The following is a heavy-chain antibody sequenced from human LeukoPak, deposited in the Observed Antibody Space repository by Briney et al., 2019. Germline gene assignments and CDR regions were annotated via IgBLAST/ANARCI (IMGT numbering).Heavy chain of an antibody. CDR3: AVDTAMAYAFDI. D-gene: IGHD5-18*01. J-gene: IGHJ3*02. CDR2: INHSGST. Sequence: SETLSLTCAVYGRSFSGYYWSWIRQPPGKGLERIGEINHSGSTNYNPSPKSRVTISVDTSKNQFSLKLSSVTAADTAAYYCAVDTAMAYAFDIWGQGTMVTVSS. CDR1: GRSFSGYY. V-gene: IGHV4-34*01.